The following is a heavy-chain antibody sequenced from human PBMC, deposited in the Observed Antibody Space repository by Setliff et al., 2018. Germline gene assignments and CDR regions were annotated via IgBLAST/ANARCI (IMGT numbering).Heavy chain of an antibody. CDR1: GGSINSRSYY. J-gene: IGHJ3*02. D-gene: IGHD4-17*01. CDR2: ISYGGNT. Sequence: PLETLSLTCNVSGGSINSRSYYWGWIRQPPGKGLEWIAMISYGGNTYYNPSLRSRVTISVDTSKNQFSLKVSSVTAADTAVYYCARHENDYGDYDDAFDIWGQGTMVTVSS. CDR3: ARHENDYGDYDDAFDI. V-gene: IGHV4-39*01.